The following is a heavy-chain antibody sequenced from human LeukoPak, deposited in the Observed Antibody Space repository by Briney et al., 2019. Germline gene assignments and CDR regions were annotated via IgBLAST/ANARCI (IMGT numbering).Heavy chain of an antibody. Sequence: ASVKVSCKASGYTFASYDINWVRQATGQGLEWMGWINPNSGGTNCAQKFQGRVTMTRDTSISTAYMELSRLRSDDTAVYYCARAAPKYCSSTSIQVCQNWFDPWGQGTLVTVSS. J-gene: IGHJ5*02. V-gene: IGHV1-2*02. CDR2: INPNSGGT. CDR1: GYTFASYD. D-gene: IGHD2-2*01. CDR3: ARAAPKYCSSTSIQVCQNWFDP.